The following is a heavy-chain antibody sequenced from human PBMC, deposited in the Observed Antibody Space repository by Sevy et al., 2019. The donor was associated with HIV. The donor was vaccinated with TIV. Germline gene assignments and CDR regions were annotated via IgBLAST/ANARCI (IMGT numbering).Heavy chain of an antibody. V-gene: IGHV3-9*01. CDR1: GFTFDDYA. J-gene: IGHJ6*02. Sequence: GGSLRLSCAASGFTFDDYAMHWVRQAPGKGLEWVSGISWNIGSIGYADSLKGRFTISRDNSKNSLYLQMNSLRAEDTAVYSCAKDTAPHCTDTSCKYDYYDGIDVWGQGTTVTVSS. CDR2: ISWNIGSI. D-gene: IGHD5-18*01. CDR3: AKDTAPHCTDTSCKYDYYDGIDV.